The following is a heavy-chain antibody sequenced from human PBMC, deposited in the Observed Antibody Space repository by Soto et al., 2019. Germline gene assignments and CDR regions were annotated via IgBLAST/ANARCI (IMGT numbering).Heavy chain of an antibody. Sequence: QVQLVQSGAEVKKPGASVMLSCKASGYTFTTYTMNWVRQAPGQRLEWMGWINPVNGNTKSSQKFQDRVIIPRDTSASTAYMELRSLRSEDTAVYYCARGIATGQLDPWGQGTLVIVSS. V-gene: IGHV1-3*01. CDR2: INPVNGNT. CDR1: GYTFTTYT. CDR3: ARGIATGQLDP. D-gene: IGHD6-13*01. J-gene: IGHJ5*02.